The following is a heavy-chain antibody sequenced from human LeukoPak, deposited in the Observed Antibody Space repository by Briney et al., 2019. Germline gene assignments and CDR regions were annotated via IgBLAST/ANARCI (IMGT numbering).Heavy chain of an antibody. D-gene: IGHD3-3*01. J-gene: IGHJ6*03. CDR1: GYTFTSYD. V-gene: IGHV1-8*01. Sequence: ASVKVSCKASGYTFTSYDISWVRQATGQGLEWMGWMNPNSGNTGYAQKFQGRVTMTRNTSISTAYMELSSLRSEDTAVYYCARGPDNYDFWSGSDYYYYMDVWGKGTTVTVSS. CDR2: MNPNSGNT. CDR3: ARGPDNYDFWSGSDYYYYMDV.